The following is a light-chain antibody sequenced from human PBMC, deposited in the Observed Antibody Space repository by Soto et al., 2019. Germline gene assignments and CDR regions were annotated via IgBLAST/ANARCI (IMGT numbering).Light chain of an antibody. J-gene: IGLJ2*01. CDR3: QSYDSSLDKPI. Sequence: QPVLTQPPSVSGAPGQRVTISCTGSSSNIGALYDVHWYQQLPGKAPKLLIYGNYNRPSGVPDRFSGSKSGTSASLVITGLQAEDEADYYCQSYDSSLDKPIFGGGTKLTVL. CDR2: GNY. V-gene: IGLV1-40*01. CDR1: SSNIGALYD.